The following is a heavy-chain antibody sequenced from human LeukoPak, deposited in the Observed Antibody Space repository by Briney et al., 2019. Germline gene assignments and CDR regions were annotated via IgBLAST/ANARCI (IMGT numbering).Heavy chain of an antibody. Sequence: ASVKVSCKASGYTFTSYYIHWVRQAPGQGLEWMGIIDPSGSSTSYAQKFQGRVSMTRDTSTSTVYLELSSLRSEDTAVYYCARRSTLYSSGRFYFDYWGQGTLVTVSS. CDR2: IDPSGSST. CDR3: ARRSTLYSSGRFYFDY. CDR1: GYTFTSYY. V-gene: IGHV1-46*01. D-gene: IGHD6-19*01. J-gene: IGHJ4*02.